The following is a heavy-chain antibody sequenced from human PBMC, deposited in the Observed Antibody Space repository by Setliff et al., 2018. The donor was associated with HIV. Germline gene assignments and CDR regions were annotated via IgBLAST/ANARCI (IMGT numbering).Heavy chain of an antibody. CDR3: ARLRGLNLEPFDY. D-gene: IGHD1-1*01. Sequence: SETLSLTCSVSGGSIEFSSYYWGWIRQPPGKGLEWIGSVYYSGSTYYNPSLPLRLTISVDTSTNKFSLKLSSVTAADTAVYYCARLRGLNLEPFDYWGQGTLGTVSS. CDR2: VYYSGST. V-gene: IGHV4-39*01. CDR1: GGSIEFSSYY. J-gene: IGHJ4*02.